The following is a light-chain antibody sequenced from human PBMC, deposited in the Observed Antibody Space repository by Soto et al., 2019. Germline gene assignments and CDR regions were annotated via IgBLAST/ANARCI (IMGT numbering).Light chain of an antibody. J-gene: IGLJ2*01. CDR2: SNN. CDR3: AAWDDSLNGSG. Sequence: QSVLTQPPSASGTPGQRVTISCSGSSSNIGSNTVNWYQQLPGTAPKLLIYSNNQRPSGVPDRFSGSKSGTSASLAISGLQSEDEADYYCAAWDDSLNGSGFGGGTKVTVL. V-gene: IGLV1-44*01. CDR1: SSNIGSNT.